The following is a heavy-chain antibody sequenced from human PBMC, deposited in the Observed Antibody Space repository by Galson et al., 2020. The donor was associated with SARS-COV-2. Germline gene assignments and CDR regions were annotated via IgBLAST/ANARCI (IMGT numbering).Heavy chain of an antibody. Sequence: GESLKISCAASGFTFSSSGMHWVRQAPGTGLEWVAVIWYDGTKKYYADSVKGRFTISRDNSNNTLYLQMNSLRADDTAVYYCARDPRNFGSGYYFDYWGQGALVTVSS. CDR1: GFTFSSSG. D-gene: IGHD3-10*01. CDR2: IWYDGTKK. CDR3: ARDPRNFGSGYYFDY. V-gene: IGHV3-33*01. J-gene: IGHJ4*02.